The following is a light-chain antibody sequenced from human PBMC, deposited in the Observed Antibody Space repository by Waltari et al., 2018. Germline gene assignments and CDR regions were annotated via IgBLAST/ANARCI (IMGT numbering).Light chain of an antibody. CDR3: QQYYSYPPT. V-gene: IGKV1-8*01. Sequence: AIRITQSPSSLSASTGDRVTITCRASQGISSYLAWYQQKPGKAPKLLIYAASTLQSGVPSRFRGSGSGTDFTLTISCLQSEDFATYYCQQYYSYPPTFGQGTKVEIK. CDR1: QGISSY. CDR2: AAS. J-gene: IGKJ1*01.